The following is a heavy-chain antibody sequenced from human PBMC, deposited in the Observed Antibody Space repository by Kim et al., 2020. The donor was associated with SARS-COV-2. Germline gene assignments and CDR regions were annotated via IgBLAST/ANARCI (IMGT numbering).Heavy chain of an antibody. Sequence: GGSLRLSCAASGFTVSSNYMSWVRKAPGKGLEWVSVIYSGGSTYYADSVKGRFTISRHNSKNTLYLQMNSLRAEDTAVYYCARDRVRPYCGGDCYYYYYGMDVWGQGTTVTVSS. V-gene: IGHV3-53*04. CDR2: IYSGGST. CDR3: ARDRVRPYCGGDCYYYYYGMDV. D-gene: IGHD2-21*02. J-gene: IGHJ6*02. CDR1: GFTVSSNY.